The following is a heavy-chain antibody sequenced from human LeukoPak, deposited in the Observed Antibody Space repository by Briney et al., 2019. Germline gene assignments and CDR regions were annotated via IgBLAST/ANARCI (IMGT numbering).Heavy chain of an antibody. V-gene: IGHV4-59*01. CDR1: GGSISSYY. D-gene: IGHD2-15*01. J-gene: IGHJ3*02. CDR2: IYYSGST. CDR3: ARGPIGAFDI. Sequence: SETLSLTCTVSGGSISSYYWSWIRQPPGKGLEWIGYIYYSGSTNYNPSLKSRVTISVDTSKNQFSLKLSSATAADTAVYYCARGPIGAFDIWGQGTMVTVSS.